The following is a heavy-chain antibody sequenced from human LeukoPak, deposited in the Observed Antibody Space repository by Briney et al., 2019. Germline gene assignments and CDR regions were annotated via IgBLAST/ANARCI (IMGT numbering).Heavy chain of an antibody. V-gene: IGHV4-4*07. CDR3: ARAGFGSGWHYFDY. CDR2: VYSSGST. Sequence: SETLSLTCTVSGDSISNFYWSWIRQPAEKGLEGIGRVYSSGSTNYNPALKSRVSMSVDTSKNQYSLRLISVTAADTAVYYCARAGFGSGWHYFDYWGRGILVSVSS. CDR1: GDSISNFY. D-gene: IGHD6-19*01. J-gene: IGHJ4*01.